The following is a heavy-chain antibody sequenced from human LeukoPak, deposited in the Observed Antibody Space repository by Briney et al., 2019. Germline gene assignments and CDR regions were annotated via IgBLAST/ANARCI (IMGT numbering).Heavy chain of an antibody. CDR2: IHYSGTT. V-gene: IGHV4-59*12. CDR1: GGSISTYY. Sequence: SETLSLTCTVSGGSISTYYWSWIRQPPGKGLEWIGYIHYSGTTNYNPSLKNRVTISLDTSKNQLSLKLSSVTAADTAVYYCARGWSAGSRDYWGQGTLVTVSS. J-gene: IGHJ4*02. CDR3: ARGWSAGSRDY.